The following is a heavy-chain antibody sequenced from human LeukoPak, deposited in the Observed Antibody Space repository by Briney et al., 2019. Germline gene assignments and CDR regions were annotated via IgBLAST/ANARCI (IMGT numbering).Heavy chain of an antibody. Sequence: GGSLRLSCAASGFTFDDYAMHWVRHAPGKGLEWVSLISGDGGSTYYADSVKGRFTISRDNSKNSLYLQMNSLRTEDTALYYCAKVSIVGATPEGFDYWGQGTLVTVSS. CDR1: GFTFDDYA. V-gene: IGHV3-43*02. D-gene: IGHD1-26*01. CDR3: AKVSIVGATPEGFDY. CDR2: ISGDGGST. J-gene: IGHJ4*02.